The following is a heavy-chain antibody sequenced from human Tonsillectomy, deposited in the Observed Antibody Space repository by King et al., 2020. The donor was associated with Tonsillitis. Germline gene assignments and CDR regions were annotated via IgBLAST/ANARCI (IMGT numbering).Heavy chain of an antibody. D-gene: IGHD3-22*01. CDR3: ARGSRLGIYYFDY. CDR1: GGSISSSSYY. J-gene: IGHJ4*02. V-gene: IGHV4-39*01. Sequence: LQLQESGPGLVKPSETLSLTCTVSGGSISSSSYYWGWIRQPPGKGLEWIGSIYYSGSTYYNPSLKSRVTMSVDTSNNQFSLKLSSVTAADTAVYYCARGSRLGIYYFDYWGQGTLGTVSS. CDR2: IYYSGST.